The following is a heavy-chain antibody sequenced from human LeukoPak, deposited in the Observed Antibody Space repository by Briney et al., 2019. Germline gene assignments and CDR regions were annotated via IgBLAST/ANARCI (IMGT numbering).Heavy chain of an antibody. V-gene: IGHV1-69*06. CDR3: AKEAWYSSGWYAY. CDR2: IIPIFGTA. J-gene: IGHJ4*02. D-gene: IGHD6-19*01. Sequence: SVKVSCKASGGTFSSYAISWVRQAPGQGLEWMGGIIPIFGTANYAQKFQGRVTITADKSTTTAYMELSSLRSEDTAVYSCAKEAWYSSGWYAYWGQGTLVTVSS. CDR1: GGTFSSYA.